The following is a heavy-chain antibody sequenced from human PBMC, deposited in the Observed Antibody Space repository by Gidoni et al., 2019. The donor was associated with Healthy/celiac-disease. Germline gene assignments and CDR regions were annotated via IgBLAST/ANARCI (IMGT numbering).Heavy chain of an antibody. CDR2: IYYSGST. CDR3: ARAYGDYDILTGYYAVYYFDY. Sequence: QVQLQESGTGLVKPSQTLSLTGPVSGGSISSGGYYWSWIRQHPGKGLEWIGYIYYSGSTYYNPSLKSRVTISVDTSKNQFSLKLSSVTAADTAVYYCARAYGDYDILTGYYAVYYFDYWGQGTLVTVSS. CDR1: GGSISSGGYY. V-gene: IGHV4-31*03. D-gene: IGHD3-9*01. J-gene: IGHJ4*02.